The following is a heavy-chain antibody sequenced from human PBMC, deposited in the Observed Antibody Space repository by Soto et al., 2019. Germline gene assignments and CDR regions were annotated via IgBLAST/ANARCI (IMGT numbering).Heavy chain of an antibody. CDR1: GFIFSADW. J-gene: IGHJ4*02. CDR3: ATIDTAEIQNAAH. V-gene: IGHV3-7*01. Sequence: GGSLRLSCPCSGFIFSADWMSWGRHSPGKGLEWVAMTNRGPSGTHYVESVKGRFTISRDNATNSMYLNMNSLRVEDTAVYYCATIDTAEIQNAAHWGQGTLVTVSS. D-gene: IGHD1-1*01. CDR2: TNRGPSGT.